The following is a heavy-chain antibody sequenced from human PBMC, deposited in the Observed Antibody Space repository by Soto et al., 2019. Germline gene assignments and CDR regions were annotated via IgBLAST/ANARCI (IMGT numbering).Heavy chain of an antibody. CDR1: GFTFSSYS. Sequence: EVQLVESGGGLVKPGGSLRLSCAASGFTFSSYSMNWVRQAPGKGLEWVSSISSSSSYIYYADSVKGRFTISRDNAKNSLYLQMNSLRAEDTAVYYVTCGGWDRGGMDVWGQGTTVTVSS. CDR3: TCGGWDRGGMDV. D-gene: IGHD3-16*01. J-gene: IGHJ6*02. V-gene: IGHV3-21*01. CDR2: ISSSSSYI.